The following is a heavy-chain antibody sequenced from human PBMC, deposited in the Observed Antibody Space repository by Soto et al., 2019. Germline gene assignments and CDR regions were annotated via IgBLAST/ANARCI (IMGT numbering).Heavy chain of an antibody. Sequence: ASVKVSCKASGYTFTGHYMHWVRQAPGQGLEWMGWINLNSGGTNYAQKFQGRVTMTRDTSITTAYMEVSRLTSDDTAVYYCGRSGRLDYFDYWGQGTLVTVSS. J-gene: IGHJ4*02. CDR3: GRSGRLDYFDY. CDR2: INLNSGGT. D-gene: IGHD3-3*01. CDR1: GYTFTGHY. V-gene: IGHV1-2*02.